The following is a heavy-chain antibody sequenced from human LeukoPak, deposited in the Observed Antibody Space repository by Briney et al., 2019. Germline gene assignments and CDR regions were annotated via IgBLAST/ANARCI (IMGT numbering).Heavy chain of an antibody. CDR1: GFTFSSYS. D-gene: IGHD3-22*01. CDR3: ARDAKTLYYCDSSGLAVD. J-gene: IGHJ4*02. V-gene: IGHV3-21*01. CDR2: ISSSSSYI. Sequence: GGSLRLSCAASGFTFSSYSMNWVRQAPGKGLEWVSSISSSSSYIYYADSVKGRFTISRDNAKNSLYLQMNSLRAEDTAVYYCARDAKTLYYCDSSGLAVDWGQGTLVTVSS.